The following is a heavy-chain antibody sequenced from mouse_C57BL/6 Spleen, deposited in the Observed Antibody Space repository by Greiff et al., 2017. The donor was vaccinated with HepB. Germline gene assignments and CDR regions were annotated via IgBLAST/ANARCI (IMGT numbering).Heavy chain of an antibody. CDR3: ARGGVDY. CDR1: GYTFTSYW. J-gene: IGHJ4*01. V-gene: IGHV1-69*01. CDR2: IDPSDSYT. Sequence: QVQLKQPGAELVMPGASVKLSCKASGYTFTSYWMHWVKQRPGQGLEWIGEIDPSDSYTNYNQKFKGKSTLTVDKSSSTAYMQLSSLTSEDSAVYYCARGGVDYWGQGTSVTVSS.